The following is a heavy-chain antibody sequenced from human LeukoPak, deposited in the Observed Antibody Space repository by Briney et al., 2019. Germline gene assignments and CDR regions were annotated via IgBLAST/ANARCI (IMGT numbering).Heavy chain of an antibody. Sequence: ASVKVSCKASGYTSTGYYIHWVRQAPGQGLEWMGWINPNSGGTNFAQRFQGRVTLTRDTSISTAYMELSRLRSDDTAVFYCARDRVGAGRNSFDYWGQGTLVTVSS. D-gene: IGHD1-26*01. CDR2: INPNSGGT. CDR1: GYTSTGYY. J-gene: IGHJ4*02. CDR3: ARDRVGAGRNSFDY. V-gene: IGHV1-2*02.